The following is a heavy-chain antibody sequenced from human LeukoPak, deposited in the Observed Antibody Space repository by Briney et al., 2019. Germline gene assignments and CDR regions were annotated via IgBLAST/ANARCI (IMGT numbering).Heavy chain of an antibody. J-gene: IGHJ6*03. CDR3: ARVALYYYGSGTYYPAYMDV. V-gene: IGHV4-39*06. Sequence: KPSETLSLTCTVSGGSISSSSYYWGWIRQPPGKGLEWIGNIYYTGSTYYNPSLKSRVTISVDTSKNQFPLKLSSVTAADTAVFHCARVALYYYGSGTYYPAYMDVWGKGATVTVSS. CDR2: IYYTGST. D-gene: IGHD3-10*01. CDR1: GGSISSSSYY.